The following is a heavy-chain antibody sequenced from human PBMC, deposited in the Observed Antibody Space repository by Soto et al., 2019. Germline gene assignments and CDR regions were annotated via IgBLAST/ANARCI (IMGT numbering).Heavy chain of an antibody. CDR2: IGTRGNTK. CDR3: ARDGTEYYGEYYGH. V-gene: IGHV3-11*01. Sequence: QVQLVESGGGLVKPGGSLRLSCATSGFTFSDYYMSWIRQAPGKGLEWVSYIGTRGNTKYYADSVRGRFTISRDNAKNSLYLQMNSLRADDTAVYYCARDGTEYYGEYYGHWGQGIPVTVSS. J-gene: IGHJ4*02. D-gene: IGHD4-17*01. CDR1: GFTFSDYY.